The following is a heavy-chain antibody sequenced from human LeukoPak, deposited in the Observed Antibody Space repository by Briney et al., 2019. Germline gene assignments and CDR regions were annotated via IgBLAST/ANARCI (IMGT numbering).Heavy chain of an antibody. D-gene: IGHD2-21*02. V-gene: IGHV3-11*04. J-gene: IGHJ4*02. CDR3: ASPHCGGDCPIDY. Sequence: GGSLRLSCAGSGFTFSDYYMSWIRQAPRKGLEWLSYISSSGSAIYYAASVKGRFTISRDNAKNSLFLQMNSLRAEDTAVYYCASPHCGGDCPIDYWGQGTLVTVSS. CDR2: ISSSGSAI. CDR1: GFTFSDYY.